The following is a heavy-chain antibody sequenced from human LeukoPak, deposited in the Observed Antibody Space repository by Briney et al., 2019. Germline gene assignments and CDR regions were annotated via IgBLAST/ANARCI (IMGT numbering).Heavy chain of an antibody. CDR2: IYYSGST. CDR1: GGSISSYY. J-gene: IGHJ6*03. CDR3: ARAALDYYYYMDV. V-gene: IGHV4-59*01. Sequence: SETLSLTCTVSGGSISSYYWSWIRQPPGKGLEWIGYIYYSGSTNYNPSLKSRVTISVDTSKNQFSLKLSSVTAADTAVYCCARAALDYYYYMDVWGKGTTVTISS.